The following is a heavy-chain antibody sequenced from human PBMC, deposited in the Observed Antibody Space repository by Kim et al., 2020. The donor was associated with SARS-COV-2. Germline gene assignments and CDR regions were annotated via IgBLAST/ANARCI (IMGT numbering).Heavy chain of an antibody. Sequence: GGSLRLSCVGSGFTFSTYTMTWVRQAPGTGLEWVSSISGSSSNIYYADSVKGRFAISRDNPKNTLFLEMNSLTADDTAVYFCARKWWQGYYGMDVWGQGTTVTVSS. J-gene: IGHJ6*02. CDR1: GFTFSTYT. CDR3: ARKWWQGYYGMDV. D-gene: IGHD2-15*01. CDR2: ISGSSSNI. V-gene: IGHV3-23*01.